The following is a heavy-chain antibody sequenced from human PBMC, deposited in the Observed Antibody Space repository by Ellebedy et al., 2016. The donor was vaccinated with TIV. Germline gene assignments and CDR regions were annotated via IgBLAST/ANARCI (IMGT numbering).Heavy chain of an antibody. CDR3: YSGGY. CDR1: GLTSNTNA. V-gene: IGHV3-7*01. D-gene: IGHD2-15*01. CDR2: IKPDGSEK. J-gene: IGHJ4*02. Sequence: GESLKISCAASGLTSNTNAMSWVRQAPGKGLEWVAHIKPDGSEKYYVDSARGRFTISRDNTKNSLFLQMNSLRAEDTAVYYCYSGGYWGQGTLVTVSS.